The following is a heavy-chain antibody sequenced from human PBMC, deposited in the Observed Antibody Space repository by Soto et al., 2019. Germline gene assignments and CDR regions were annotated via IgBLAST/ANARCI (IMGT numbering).Heavy chain of an antibody. Sequence: EVQLVESGGGLVQPGKALRLSCAASGFTFSKYWMHWVRQAPGKGPVWVSYISGDGTTTDYADSVKGRFTISRANAKNTLYMQMDSLRVEDTAVYYCAIQDCTNDVCLEAAVTEGGAVEYWGQGAQVTVTS. V-gene: IGHV3-74*01. D-gene: IGHD2-8*01. CDR2: ISGDGTTT. CDR1: GFTFSKYW. CDR3: AIQDCTNDVCLEAAVTEGGAVEY. J-gene: IGHJ4*02.